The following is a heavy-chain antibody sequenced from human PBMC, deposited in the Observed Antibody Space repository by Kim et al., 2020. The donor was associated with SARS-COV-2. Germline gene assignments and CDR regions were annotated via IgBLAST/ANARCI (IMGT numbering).Heavy chain of an antibody. J-gene: IGHJ6*02. D-gene: IGHD3-22*01. CDR3: AVMGHYYYDSSGYPPPYYYYYYGMDV. CDR1: GGTFSSYA. V-gene: IGHV1-69*13. CDR2: IIPIFGTA. Sequence: SVKVSCKASGGTFSSYAISWVRQAPGQGLEWMGGIIPIFGTANYAQKFQGRVTITADESTSTAYMELSSLRSEDTAVYYCAVMGHYYYDSSGYPPPYYYYYYGMDVWGQGTPVTVSS.